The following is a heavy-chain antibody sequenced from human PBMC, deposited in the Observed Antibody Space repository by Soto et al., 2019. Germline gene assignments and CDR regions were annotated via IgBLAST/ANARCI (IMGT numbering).Heavy chain of an antibody. V-gene: IGHV3-30*18. CDR1: GFTFSSYG. CDR2: ISYDGSNK. CDR3: AKSLLPDHDYYYYGMDV. Sequence: QVQLVESGGGVVQPRRSLRLSCAASGFTFSSYGMHWVRQAPGKGLEWVAVISYDGSNKYYADSVKGRFTISRDNSKNTLYLQMNSLRAEDTAVYYCAKSLLPDHDYYYYGMDVWGQGTTVTVSS. J-gene: IGHJ6*02. D-gene: IGHD2-15*01.